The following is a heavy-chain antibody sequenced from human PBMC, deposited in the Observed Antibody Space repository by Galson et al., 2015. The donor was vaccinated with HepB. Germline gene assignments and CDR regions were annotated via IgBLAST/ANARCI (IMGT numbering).Heavy chain of an antibody. V-gene: IGHV3-21*01. J-gene: IGHJ5*02. Sequence: SLRLSCAASGFTFSTYTMNWVRQAPGTGLEWVSSISTTGSHIYYADSVKGRFIISRDNAKNSLYLQMNSLRAEDTAVYYCARHPRPYRMELWFDPWGQGTLVTVS. CDR3: ARHPRPYRMELWFDP. D-gene: IGHD1-7*01. CDR2: ISTTGSHI. CDR1: GFTFSTYT.